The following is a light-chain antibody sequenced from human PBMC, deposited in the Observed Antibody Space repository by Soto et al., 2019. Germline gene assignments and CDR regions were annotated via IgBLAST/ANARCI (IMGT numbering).Light chain of an antibody. CDR3: QQYNSYWT. CDR2: KAS. Sequence: DIQMTQSPSTLSASVGDRATITCRASQSISNWLAWYQQKPGKAPKLLIYKASSLESGVPSRFSGSGSGTEFTLTISSLQPDDFAIYYCQQYNSYWTFGQGTKVEIK. CDR1: QSISNW. J-gene: IGKJ1*01. V-gene: IGKV1-5*03.